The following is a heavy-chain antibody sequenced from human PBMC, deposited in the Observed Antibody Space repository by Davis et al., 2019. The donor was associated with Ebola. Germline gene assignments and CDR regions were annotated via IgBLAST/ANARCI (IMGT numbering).Heavy chain of an antibody. D-gene: IGHD3-9*01. CDR1: GGSISSSSYY. CDR2: IYYSGST. Sequence: MPSETLSLTCTVSGGSISSSSYYWGWIRQPPGKGLEWIGSIYYSGSTYYNPSLKSRVTISVDTSKNQFSLKLSSVTAADTAVYYCARGVLRYFDWLLDYYGMDVWGQGTTVTVSS. CDR3: ARGVLRYFDWLLDYYGMDV. V-gene: IGHV4-39*01. J-gene: IGHJ6*02.